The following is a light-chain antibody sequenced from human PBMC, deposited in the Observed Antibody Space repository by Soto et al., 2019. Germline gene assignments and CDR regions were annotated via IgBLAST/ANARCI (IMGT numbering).Light chain of an antibody. Sequence: EIVMTQSPGTLSVSPGERATLSCRASQTVSRHLAWYQQKPGQAPRLLIFGASTRATGIPDRFSGSGSGTDFTLTISFLQSEDFAVYYCQQYNTWPLITFVPGTRLDIK. CDR1: QTVSRH. J-gene: IGKJ5*01. V-gene: IGKV3-15*01. CDR3: QQYNTWPLIT. CDR2: GAS.